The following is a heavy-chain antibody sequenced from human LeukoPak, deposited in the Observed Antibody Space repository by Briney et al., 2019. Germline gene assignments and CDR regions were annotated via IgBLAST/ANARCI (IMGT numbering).Heavy chain of an antibody. CDR2: IYYSGTT. CDR3: ARGKEVAYCSSTSCYPFDY. V-gene: IGHV4-61*08. D-gene: IGHD2-2*01. Sequence: SETLSLTCTVSGGSISSGGYYWTWIRQHPGKGLEWIGYIYYSGTTYYNPSLKSRVTISVDTSKNQFSLKLSSVTAADTAVYYCARGKEVAYCSSTSCYPFDYWGQGTLVTVSS. CDR1: GGSISSGGYY. J-gene: IGHJ4*02.